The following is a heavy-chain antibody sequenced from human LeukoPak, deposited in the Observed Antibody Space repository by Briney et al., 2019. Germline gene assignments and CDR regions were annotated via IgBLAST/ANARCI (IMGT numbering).Heavy chain of an antibody. D-gene: IGHD1-26*01. CDR1: GFTFSNYG. J-gene: IGHJ4*02. CDR3: ARDSGGTFLFDS. CDR2: ISFSGDNT. Sequence: GGPLRLSCAGSGFTFSNYGLSWVRHAPGKGLEWVSTISFSGDNTHYADSVKGRFTISRDNFKNTVYLQMSSLRAEDAAIYYCARDSGGTFLFDSWGQGTLVTVAS. V-gene: IGHV3-23*01.